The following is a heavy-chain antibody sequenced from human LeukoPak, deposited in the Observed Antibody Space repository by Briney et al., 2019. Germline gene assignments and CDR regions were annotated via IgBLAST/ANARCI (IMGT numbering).Heavy chain of an antibody. Sequence: SGTLSLTCTVSGGSIANRYWTWVRQAPGERLEYIGYIYYDGRNNCSPSLKSRATILVDTSRNQFSLKLTSVTAADTAVYFCARWFCPTNCQHLDSWSQGTLVTVSS. CDR1: GGSIANRY. CDR2: IYYDGRN. CDR3: ARWFCPTNCQHLDS. J-gene: IGHJ4*02. D-gene: IGHD2-2*01. V-gene: IGHV4-59*11.